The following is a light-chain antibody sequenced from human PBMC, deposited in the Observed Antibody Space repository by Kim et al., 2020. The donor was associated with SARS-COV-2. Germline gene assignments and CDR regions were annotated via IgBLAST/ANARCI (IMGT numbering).Light chain of an antibody. V-gene: IGLV4-69*01. CDR2: LNSDGSH. CDR3: QTWGTGIGV. J-gene: IGLJ3*02. CDR1: SGHSSYA. Sequence: QPVLTQSPSASPSLGASVKLTCTLSSGHSSYAIAWHQQQPEKGPRYLMKLNSDGSHSKGDGIPDRFSGSSSGAERYLTISSLQSEDEADYYCQTWGTGIGVFGGGTQMTVL.